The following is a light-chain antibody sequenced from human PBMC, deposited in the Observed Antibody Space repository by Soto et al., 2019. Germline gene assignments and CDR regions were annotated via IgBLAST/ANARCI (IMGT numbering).Light chain of an antibody. CDR1: SSNIGSYS. V-gene: IGLV1-44*01. CDR3: AAWDDSLNGVV. J-gene: IGLJ2*01. CDR2: NNN. Sequence: QSVLTQPPSASGTPGQRITISCSGSSSNIGSYSVNWYQQFPGTAPKLLIYNNNQRPSGVPDRFSGSKFGTSVSLAISGLQSEDEGDYYCAAWDDSLNGVVFGGGTKLTVL.